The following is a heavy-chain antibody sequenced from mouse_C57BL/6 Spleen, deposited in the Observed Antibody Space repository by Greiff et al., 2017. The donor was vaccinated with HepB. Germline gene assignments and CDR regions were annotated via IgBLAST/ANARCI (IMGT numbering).Heavy chain of an antibody. D-gene: IGHD3-1*01. J-gene: IGHJ4*01. CDR1: GYTFTSYW. V-gene: IGHV1-64*01. Sequence: QVQLQQPGAELVKPGASVKLSCKASGYTFTSYWMHWVKQRPGQGLEWIGMIHPNSGSTNYNEKFKSKATLTVDKSSSTAYMQLSSLTSEDSAVYNCARRKGNGSGAMDYWGQGTSVTVSS. CDR2: IHPNSGST. CDR3: ARRKGNGSGAMDY.